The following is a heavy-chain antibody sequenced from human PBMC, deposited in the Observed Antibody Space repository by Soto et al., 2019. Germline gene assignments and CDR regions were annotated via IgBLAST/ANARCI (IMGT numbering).Heavy chain of an antibody. CDR1: GGTFSSYA. CDR3: ARGTITMVRGVNYYYGMEV. D-gene: IGHD3-10*01. Sequence: SVKVSCKASGGTFSSYAISWVRQAPGQGLEWMGGIIPIFGTANYAQKFQGRVTITADESTSTAYMELSSLRSEDTAVYYCARGTITMVRGVNYYYGMEVSGQGTTLTVSS. J-gene: IGHJ6*02. V-gene: IGHV1-69*13. CDR2: IIPIFGTA.